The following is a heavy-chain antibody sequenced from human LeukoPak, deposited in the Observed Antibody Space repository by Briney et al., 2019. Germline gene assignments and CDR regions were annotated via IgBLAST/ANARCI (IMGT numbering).Heavy chain of an antibody. Sequence: PGGSLRLSCAAAGFTFSSYAMSWVRQAPGKGLEWVSAISGSGGSTYYADSVKGRFTISRDNSKNTLYLQMKSLRAEDTAVYYCAKDIHDSSGYSPCYWGQGTLVTVSS. CDR2: ISGSGGST. CDR3: AKDIHDSSGYSPCY. J-gene: IGHJ4*02. D-gene: IGHD3-22*01. V-gene: IGHV3-23*01. CDR1: GFTFSSYA.